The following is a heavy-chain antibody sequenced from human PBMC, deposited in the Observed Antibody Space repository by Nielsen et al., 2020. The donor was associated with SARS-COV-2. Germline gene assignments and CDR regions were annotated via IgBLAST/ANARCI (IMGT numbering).Heavy chain of an antibody. D-gene: IGHD6-19*01. CDR1: GFTFSSYG. CDR2: ISYDGSNK. J-gene: IGHJ6*02. CDR3: AKSIAVTGLAF. V-gene: IGHV3-30*18. Sequence: GESLKISCAASGFTFSSYGMHWVRQAPGKGLEWVAVISYDGSNKYYADSVKGRFTISRDNSKNTLYLQMNSLRAEDTAVYYCAKSIAVTGLAFWSQGTTVTVSS.